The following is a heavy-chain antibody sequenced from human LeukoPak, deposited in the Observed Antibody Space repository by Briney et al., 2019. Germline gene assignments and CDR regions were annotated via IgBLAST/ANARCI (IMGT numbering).Heavy chain of an antibody. D-gene: IGHD3-16*01. CDR2: ISSSSSTI. J-gene: IGHJ4*02. CDR3: AREGLWDY. Sequence: PGGSLRLSCAASGFTFSSYSMNWVRQAPGKGLEWVSYISSSSSTIYYADSVKGRFTISRDNAKNSLYLQMNSLRAEDTAVYYCAREGLWDYWGQGTLVTVSS. V-gene: IGHV3-48*01. CDR1: GFTFSSYS.